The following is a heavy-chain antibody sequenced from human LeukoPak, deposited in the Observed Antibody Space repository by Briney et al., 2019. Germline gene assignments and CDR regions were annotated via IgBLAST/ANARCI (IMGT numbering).Heavy chain of an antibody. D-gene: IGHD4-11*01. CDR3: ARFYSYYYYMDV. CDR1: GASFSTYY. V-gene: IGHV4-59*08. J-gene: IGHJ6*03. Sequence: PSETLSLTCTISGASFSTYYWSWIRQPPGKGLEWIGYIYYSGSTTYNPPLESRLTISVDTSKNQFSLNLTSVTAADTAVYYCARFYSYYYYMDVWGKGTTVTVSS. CDR2: IYYSGST.